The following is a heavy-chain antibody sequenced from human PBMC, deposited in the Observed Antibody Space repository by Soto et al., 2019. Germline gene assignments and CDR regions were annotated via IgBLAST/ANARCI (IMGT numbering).Heavy chain of an antibody. D-gene: IGHD2-15*01. J-gene: IGHJ4*02. CDR1: GFTFSSYA. CDR3: AKDGSPCGSGGTRFYYSDS. V-gene: IGHV3-23*01. Sequence: GGSLRLSCTTSGFTFSSYAMTWVRQAPGKGLEWVSTIRNSGDDTFYADSVAGRFTISRDNSNNTLYLQINSLTAEDTAVYYCAKDGSPCGSGGTRFYYSDSWGQGTPVTVSS. CDR2: IRNSGDDT.